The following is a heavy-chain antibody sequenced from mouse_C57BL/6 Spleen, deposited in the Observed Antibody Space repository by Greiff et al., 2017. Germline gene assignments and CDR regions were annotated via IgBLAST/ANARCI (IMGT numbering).Heavy chain of an antibody. CDR2: IYPGSGNT. J-gene: IGHJ1*03. CDR3: ARRYYGSRYWYFDV. Sequence: QVQLKESGPELVKPGASVKISCKASGYSFTSYYIHWVKQRPGQGLEWIGWIYPGSGNTKYNEKFKGKATLTADTSSSTAYMQLSSLTSEDSAVYYCARRYYGSRYWYFDVWGTGTTVTVSS. V-gene: IGHV1-66*01. CDR1: GYSFTSYY. D-gene: IGHD1-1*01.